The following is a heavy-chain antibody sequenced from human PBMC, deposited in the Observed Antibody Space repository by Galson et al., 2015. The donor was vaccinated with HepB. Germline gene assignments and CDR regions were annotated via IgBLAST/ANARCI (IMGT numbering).Heavy chain of an antibody. CDR2: ITNTGSHT. Sequence: LRLSCAASGFAFDNYAMTWVRQAPGKGLEWVSSITNTGSHTYYADSVRGRFTLSRDNSKNTVSLQMNSLTADDTAVYYCAKDAIRPSLHMWYFHYWGPGTLVAVSS. V-gene: IGHV3-23*01. J-gene: IGHJ4*02. CDR1: GFAFDNYA. D-gene: IGHD2-15*01. CDR3: AKDAIRPSLHMWYFHY.